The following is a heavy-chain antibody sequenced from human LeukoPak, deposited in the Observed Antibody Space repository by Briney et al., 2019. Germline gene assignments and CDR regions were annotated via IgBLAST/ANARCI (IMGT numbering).Heavy chain of an antibody. D-gene: IGHD3-10*01. CDR1: GFTFSSYA. J-gene: IGHJ6*03. Sequence: PGGSLRLSCAASGFTFSSYAMHWVRQAPGKGLEWVAVISYDGSNKYYADSVKGRFTISRDNSKNTPYLQMNSLRAEDTAVYYCARDNYYGSGSYYLSYYYYMDVWGKGTTVTVSS. V-gene: IGHV3-30*04. CDR2: ISYDGSNK. CDR3: ARDNYYGSGSYYLSYYYYMDV.